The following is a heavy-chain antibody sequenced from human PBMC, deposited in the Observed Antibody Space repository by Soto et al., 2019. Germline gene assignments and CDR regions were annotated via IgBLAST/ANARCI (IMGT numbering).Heavy chain of an antibody. V-gene: IGHV3-64D*06. CDR3: VKVIYDSGWYGFYFNY. CDR2: ISRKGDNT. D-gene: IGHD6-19*01. J-gene: IGHJ4*02. Sequence: GGSLRLSCSASGFTFSSHAMHWVRQAPGQGLEYLSAISRKGDNTYYADSVKGRFTFSRDNSKNTLYLQMTSLRTEDTGVYYCVKVIYDSGWYGFYFNYWGQGTRVTVSS. CDR1: GFTFSSHA.